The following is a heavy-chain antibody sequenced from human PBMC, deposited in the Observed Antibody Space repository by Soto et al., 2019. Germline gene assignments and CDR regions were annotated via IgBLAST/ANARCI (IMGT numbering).Heavy chain of an antibody. D-gene: IGHD3-10*01. CDR2: IWYDGSNK. J-gene: IGHJ4*02. Sequence: QVQLVESGGGVVQPGRSLRLSCAASGFTFSSYGMHWVRQAPGKGLEWVAVIWYDGSNKYYADSVKGRFTISRDNSKNTLYLQMNSLRAEDTAVYYCARDNEVYGSGSWGGYWGQGTLVTVSS. CDR3: ARDNEVYGSGSWGGY. V-gene: IGHV3-33*01. CDR1: GFTFSSYG.